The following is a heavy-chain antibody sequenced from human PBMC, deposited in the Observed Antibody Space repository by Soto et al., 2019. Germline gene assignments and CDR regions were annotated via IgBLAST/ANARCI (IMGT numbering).Heavy chain of an antibody. CDR3: ARVYDILTGYYGLGDY. CDR1: GYTFTSYG. V-gene: IGHV1-18*01. J-gene: IGHJ4*02. Sequence: ASVKVSCKASGYTFTSYGISWVRQAPGQGLEWMGWISAYNGNTNYAQKLQGRVTMTTDTSTSTAYMELRSLRSDDTAVYYCARVYDILTGYYGLGDYWGQGTLVTVSS. CDR2: ISAYNGNT. D-gene: IGHD3-9*01.